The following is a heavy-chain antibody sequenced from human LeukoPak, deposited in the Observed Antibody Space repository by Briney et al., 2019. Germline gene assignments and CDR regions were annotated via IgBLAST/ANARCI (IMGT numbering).Heavy chain of an antibody. Sequence: PSQTLSLTCAVSGGSVSSGGYSWSWIRQPPGKGLEWIGYIYHSGSTYYNPSLKSRVTISVDRSKNQFSLKLSSVTAADTAVYYCAGGYCSGGSCYFAPYYYGMDVWGKGTTVTVSS. J-gene: IGHJ6*04. CDR2: IYHSGST. V-gene: IGHV4-30-2*01. D-gene: IGHD2-15*01. CDR3: AGGYCSGGSCYFAPYYYGMDV. CDR1: GGSVSSGGYS.